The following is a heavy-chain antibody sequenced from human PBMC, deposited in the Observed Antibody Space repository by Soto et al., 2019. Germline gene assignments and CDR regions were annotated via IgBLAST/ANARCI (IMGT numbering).Heavy chain of an antibody. J-gene: IGHJ4*02. Sequence: ASVKVSCKASGYTFASYAMHWVRQAPGQRLEWMGWINAGNGNTKYSQKFQGRVTITRDTSASTAYMELSSLRSEDTAVYYCASSDGELRYFDYWGQGTLVTVSS. CDR2: INAGNGNT. V-gene: IGHV1-3*01. D-gene: IGHD1-26*01. CDR3: ASSDGELRYFDY. CDR1: GYTFASYA.